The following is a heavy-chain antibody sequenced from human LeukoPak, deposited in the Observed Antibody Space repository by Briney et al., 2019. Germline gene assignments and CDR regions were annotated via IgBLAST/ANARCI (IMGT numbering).Heavy chain of an antibody. CDR2: IGTAGDT. V-gene: IGHV3-13*01. D-gene: IGHD3-9*01. Sequence: PGGSLRLSCAASGFTFSSYDMHWVRQATGKGLEWVSAIGTAGDTYYPGSVKGRFTISRENAKNSLYLQMNSLRAGDTAVYYCARVDILTGYYDYWGQGTLVTVSS. CDR3: ARVDILTGYYDY. J-gene: IGHJ4*02. CDR1: GFTFSSYD.